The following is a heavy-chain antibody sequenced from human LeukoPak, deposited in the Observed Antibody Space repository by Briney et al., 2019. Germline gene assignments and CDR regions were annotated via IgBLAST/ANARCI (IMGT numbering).Heavy chain of an antibody. CDR1: GFTFDDYG. D-gene: IGHD3-3*01. Sequence: GGSLRLSCAASGFTFDDYGMSWVRQAPGKGLEWVSGINWNGGSTGYADSVKGRFTISRDNAKNSLYQQMNSLRAEDTALYYCARQGTLGYDFWSGYYRYHYYYYYMDVWGKGTTVTVSS. CDR3: ARQGTLGYDFWSGYYRYHYYYYYMDV. CDR2: INWNGGST. J-gene: IGHJ6*03. V-gene: IGHV3-20*04.